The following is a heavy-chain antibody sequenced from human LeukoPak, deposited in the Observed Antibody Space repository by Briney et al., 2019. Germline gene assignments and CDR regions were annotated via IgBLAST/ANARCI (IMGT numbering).Heavy chain of an antibody. CDR2: INYYGREK. Sequence: PGGSLRLSCAASGFTFSSYWMSWVRQAPGKGLEWVANINYYGREKYYVDSAKGRFTISRDNGKKSLYLQMNSLRVEDTAVYYCARGRGNSSSWYWDYWGQGTLVTVSS. D-gene: IGHD6-13*01. CDR3: ARGRGNSSSWYWDY. CDR1: GFTFSSYW. V-gene: IGHV3-7*01. J-gene: IGHJ4*02.